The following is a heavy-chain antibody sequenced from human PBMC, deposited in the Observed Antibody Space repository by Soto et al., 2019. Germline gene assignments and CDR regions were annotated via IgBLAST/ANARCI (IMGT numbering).Heavy chain of an antibody. CDR1: GFTFGSHA. Sequence: EVQLLDSGGGLVQPGGSLRLSCTVSGFTFGSHAMSWVRQAPGKGLECVAGISGSGGTTFYADSVKGRFTISRDNSKKTLYLPMNSLSAEDTAVYYCAKTPYDFWSSGQYLFDHWGQGTLVTVSS. D-gene: IGHD3-3*01. J-gene: IGHJ4*02. CDR2: ISGSGGTT. V-gene: IGHV3-23*01. CDR3: AKTPYDFWSSGQYLFDH.